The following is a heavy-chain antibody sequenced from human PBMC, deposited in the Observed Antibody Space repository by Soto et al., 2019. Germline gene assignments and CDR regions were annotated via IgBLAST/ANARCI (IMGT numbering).Heavy chain of an antibody. Sequence: ASVKVSCKASGYTFTSYDINWVRQATGQGLEWMGWMNPNSGNTGYAQKFQGRVTMTRNTSISTAYMELSSLRSEDTAVYYCARKVNSPGTTSAFDIWDQGTMVTVSS. J-gene: IGHJ3*02. CDR1: GYTFTSYD. V-gene: IGHV1-8*02. CDR3: ARKVNSPGTTSAFDI. D-gene: IGHD1-7*01. CDR2: MNPNSGNT.